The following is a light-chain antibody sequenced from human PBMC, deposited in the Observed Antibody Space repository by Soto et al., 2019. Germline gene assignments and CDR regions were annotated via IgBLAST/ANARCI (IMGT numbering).Light chain of an antibody. V-gene: IGKV3-20*01. CDR1: QSVSSGY. J-gene: IGKJ3*01. Sequence: EIVVAQAPSRLALSPGERATLSGRASQSVSSGYLAWYQQKAGQAPRLLIYGASSRATGIPDRFTGSGSGTASTLTISILEPEDFALYYCQPYGSYQFPVAPGTTADSK. CDR3: QPYGSYQFP. CDR2: GAS.